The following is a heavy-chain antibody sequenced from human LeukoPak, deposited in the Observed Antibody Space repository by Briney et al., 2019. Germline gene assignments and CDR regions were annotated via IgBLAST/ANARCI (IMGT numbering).Heavy chain of an antibody. CDR2: IKEDGSEK. J-gene: IGHJ6*02. CDR1: EFTFSSYS. CDR3: ARGAITIFGVVYYYGLDV. V-gene: IGHV3-7*03. D-gene: IGHD3-3*01. Sequence: GGSLRLSCAASEFTFSSYSMNWVRQAPGKGLEWVANIKEDGSEKYYVDSVKGRITISRDNAKNSLYLQMNSLRAEDTAVYYCARGAITIFGVVYYYGLDVWGQGTTVTVSS.